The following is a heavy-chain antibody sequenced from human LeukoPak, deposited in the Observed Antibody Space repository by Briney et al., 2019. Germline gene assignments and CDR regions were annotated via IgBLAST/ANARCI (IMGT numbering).Heavy chain of an antibody. CDR1: GFTFSNYA. D-gene: IGHD5-12*01. CDR2: ISAGGGTT. Sequence: GGSLRLSCAASGFTFSNYAMTWVRQAPGKGLEWVSTISAGGGTTYYADSVKGRFTISRDNPKNTLYLQMSSLRAEDTAIYYCIKDRIHMYSAFDSEVVDYWGQGALVTVSS. J-gene: IGHJ4*02. V-gene: IGHV3-23*01. CDR3: IKDRIHMYSAFDSEVVDY.